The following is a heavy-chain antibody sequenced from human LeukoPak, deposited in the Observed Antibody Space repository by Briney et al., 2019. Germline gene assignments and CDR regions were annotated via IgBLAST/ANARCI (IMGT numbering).Heavy chain of an antibody. J-gene: IGHJ5*02. V-gene: IGHV3-21*01. CDR3: ARDDVAWNDVHWFDP. Sequence: GGSLRLSCAACGFTFSYYTMSWVRQAPGKGLEWVSSISSTGSSIYYADSVKGRFTISRDNAKNSLYLQMSSLRVEDTAVYYCARDDVAWNDVHWFDPWGQGTLVTVSS. CDR2: ISSTGSSI. D-gene: IGHD1-1*01. CDR1: GFTFSYYT.